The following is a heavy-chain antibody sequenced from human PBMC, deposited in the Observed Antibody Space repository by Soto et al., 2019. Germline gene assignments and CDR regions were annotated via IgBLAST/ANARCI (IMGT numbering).Heavy chain of an antibody. J-gene: IGHJ4*02. Sequence: GGSLRLSCAASGFTFSSYGMHWVRQAPGKGLEWVAVISYDGSNKYYADSVKGRFTISRDNSKNTLHLQMNSLRAEDTAVYYCVPTTTHIAVDGPYWGQGTLVTVSS. D-gene: IGHD6-19*01. V-gene: IGHV3-30*03. CDR1: GFTFSSYG. CDR2: ISYDGSNK. CDR3: VPTTTHIAVDGPY.